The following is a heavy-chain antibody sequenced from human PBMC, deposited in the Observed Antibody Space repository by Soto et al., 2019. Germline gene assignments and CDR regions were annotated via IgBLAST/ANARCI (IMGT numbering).Heavy chain of an antibody. CDR1: GFTFSSYA. CDR3: ARCPLFSSSWSYYYYYYGMDV. D-gene: IGHD6-13*01. CDR2: ISYDGSNK. Sequence: GGSLRLSCAASGFTFSSYAMHWVRQAPGKGLEWVAVISYDGSNKYYADSVKGRFTISRDNSKNTLYLQMNSLRAEDTAVYYCARCPLFSSSWSYYYYYYGMDVWGQGTTVTVSS. J-gene: IGHJ6*02. V-gene: IGHV3-30-3*01.